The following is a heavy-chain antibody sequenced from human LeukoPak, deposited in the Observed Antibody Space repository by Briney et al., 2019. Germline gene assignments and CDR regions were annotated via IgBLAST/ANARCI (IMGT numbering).Heavy chain of an antibody. CDR3: ARTGNSDSLDY. V-gene: IGHV3-21*01. J-gene: IGHJ4*02. CDR2: ISSSSSYI. CDR1: GFTFSSYS. Sequence: PGGSLRLSCAASGFTFSSYSMNWVRQAPGKGLEWVSSISSSSSYIYYADSVKGRFTISRDNAKNSLYLQMNSLRAEDTAVYYCARTGNSDSLDYWGQGTLVTVSS. D-gene: IGHD4-23*01.